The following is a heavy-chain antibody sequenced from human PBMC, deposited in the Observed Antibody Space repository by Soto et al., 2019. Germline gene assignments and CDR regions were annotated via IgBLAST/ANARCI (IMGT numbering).Heavy chain of an antibody. CDR3: AIVVVVAATRVNWFDP. J-gene: IGHJ5*02. CDR1: GYTLTELS. CDR2: FDPEDGET. V-gene: IGHV1-24*01. D-gene: IGHD2-15*01. Sequence: QVQLVQSGAEVKKPGASMKVSCKVSGYTLTELSMHWVRQAPGKGLEWMGGFDPEDGETIYAQKFQGRVTMTEDTSTDTAYMELSSLRSEDTAVYYCAIVVVVAATRVNWFDPWGQGTLVTVSS.